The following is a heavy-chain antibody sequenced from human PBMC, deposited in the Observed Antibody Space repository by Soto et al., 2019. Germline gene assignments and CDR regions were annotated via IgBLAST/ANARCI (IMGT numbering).Heavy chain of an antibody. CDR1: GGTFSSYA. V-gene: IGHV1-69*01. CDR3: ARENIVVGPAAPLHYYDYGMDV. J-gene: IGHJ6*02. Sequence: QVQLGQSGAEVNKPGSSVKVSCKASGGTFSSYAISWVRQAPGQGLEWMGGIIPIFGTANYAQKCQGRVTSTADESTLTAYMELSSLRSEDTAVYYCARENIVVGPAAPLHYYDYGMDVWGQGTTVTVAS. CDR2: IIPIFGTA. D-gene: IGHD2-2*01.